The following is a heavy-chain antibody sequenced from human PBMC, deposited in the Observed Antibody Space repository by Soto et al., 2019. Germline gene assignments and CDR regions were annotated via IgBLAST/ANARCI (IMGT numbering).Heavy chain of an antibody. D-gene: IGHD5-12*01. Sequence: GGSLRLSCAASGFTFSSYSMNWVRQAPGKGLEWVSYISSSSSTIYYADSVKGRFTISRDNAKNSLYLQMNSLRDEDTAVYYCARDWGRDGYNGAPFDYWGQGTLVTVSS. CDR2: ISSSSSTI. V-gene: IGHV3-48*02. J-gene: IGHJ4*02. CDR3: ARDWGRDGYNGAPFDY. CDR1: GFTFSSYS.